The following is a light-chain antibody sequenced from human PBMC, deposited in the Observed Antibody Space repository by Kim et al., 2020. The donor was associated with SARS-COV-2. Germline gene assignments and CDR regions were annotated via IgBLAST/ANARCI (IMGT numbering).Light chain of an antibody. CDR2: WAS. Sequence: DIVMTQSPDSLAVSLGERATINCKSSQGVLYSSNNKTYLAWYQQKPGQPPKLLIYWASTRESGVPDRFSGSGSGTDFTLTISSLQAEDVAVYYCQQYYSIPHTFGQGTKLEI. J-gene: IGKJ2*01. CDR1: QGVLYSSNNKTY. V-gene: IGKV4-1*01. CDR3: QQYYSIPHT.